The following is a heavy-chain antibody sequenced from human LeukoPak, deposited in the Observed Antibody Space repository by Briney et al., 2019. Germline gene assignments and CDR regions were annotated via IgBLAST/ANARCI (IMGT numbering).Heavy chain of an antibody. CDR2: INQDGSEK. CDR3: ARGRSPYCGGDCYSYYYYMDV. J-gene: IGHJ6*03. CDR1: GFTLSSHW. D-gene: IGHD2-21*01. Sequence: PGGSLRLSCAASGFTLSSHWVSSVRQAPGKGLGWVANINQDGSEKYYVDSGKGRLTISRDNAKNALYLQMNSLRAEDTAVYYCARGRSPYCGGDCYSYYYYMDVWGKGTTVTVSS. V-gene: IGHV3-7*01.